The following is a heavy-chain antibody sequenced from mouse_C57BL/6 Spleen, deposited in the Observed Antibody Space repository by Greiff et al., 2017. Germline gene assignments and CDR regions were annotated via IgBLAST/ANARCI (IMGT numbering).Heavy chain of an antibody. CDR3: ARSYYYGSSPWYFDV. D-gene: IGHD1-1*01. V-gene: IGHV1-80*01. CDR2: IYPGDGDT. CDR1: GYAFSSYW. Sequence: QVQLQQSGAELVKPGASVKISCKASGYAFSSYWMNWVKQRPGKGLEWIGQIYPGDGDTNYNGKFKGKATLTADKSSSTAYMQLSSLTSEDSAVYFGARSYYYGSSPWYFDVWGTGTTVTVSS. J-gene: IGHJ1*03.